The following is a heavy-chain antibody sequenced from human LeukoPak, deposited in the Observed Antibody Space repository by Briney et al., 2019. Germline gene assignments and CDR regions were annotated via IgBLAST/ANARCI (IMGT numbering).Heavy chain of an antibody. Sequence: SGTLSLTCAVSGGSISSSNWWSWVRQPPGKGLEWIGEIYHSGSTNYNPSLKSRVTISVDKSKNQFSLKLSSVTAADTAIYYCARDLGDWSTSQIDYWGQGTLVAVSS. CDR3: ARDLGDWSTSQIDY. D-gene: IGHD3/OR15-3a*01. CDR2: IYHSGST. J-gene: IGHJ4*02. V-gene: IGHV4-4*02. CDR1: GGSISSSNW.